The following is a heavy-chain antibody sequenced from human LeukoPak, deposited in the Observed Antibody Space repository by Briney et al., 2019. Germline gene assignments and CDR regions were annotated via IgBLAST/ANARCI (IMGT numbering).Heavy chain of an antibody. CDR2: ISWNSGSI. V-gene: IGHV3-9*01. CDR1: GFTFDDYA. D-gene: IGHD3-10*01. J-gene: IGHJ6*03. Sequence: GGSLRLSCAASGFTFDDYAMHWVRQAPGKGLEWVSGISWNSGSIGYADSVKGRFTISRDNAKNSLYLQMNSLRAEDTALYYCAKEGYYGSGSKLDYYYYYMDVWGKGTTVTISS. CDR3: AKEGYYGSGSKLDYYYYYMDV.